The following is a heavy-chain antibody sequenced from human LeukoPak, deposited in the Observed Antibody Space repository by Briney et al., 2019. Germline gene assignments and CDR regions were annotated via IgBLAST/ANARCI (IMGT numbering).Heavy chain of an antibody. Sequence: GGSLRLSCAASGFTFSSYAMSWVRQAPGKGLEWVSTISGSGATTYYVDSVKGRFTISRDNSKNTLYLQMNGLRAEDTAVYYCAKNRELGMIGIAYFDYWGQGTLVTVSS. J-gene: IGHJ4*02. CDR1: GFTFSSYA. CDR3: AKNRELGMIGIAYFDY. CDR2: ISGSGATT. D-gene: IGHD7-27*01. V-gene: IGHV3-23*01.